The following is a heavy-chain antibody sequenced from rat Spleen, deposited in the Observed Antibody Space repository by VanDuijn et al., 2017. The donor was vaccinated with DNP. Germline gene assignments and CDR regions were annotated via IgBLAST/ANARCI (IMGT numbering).Heavy chain of an antibody. J-gene: IGHJ2*01. Sequence: EVQLVESGGGLVQPGRSLKLSCAVSGFTFSDYYMAWVRQAPAKGLEWVATISYNGGTPYYRDSVKGRFTISRDNAQSTLYLQMNSLRSEDTATYYCARRGPYYSRDYFDYWGQGVMVTVSS. CDR2: ISYNGGTP. V-gene: IGHV5-7*01. CDR1: GFTFSDYY. CDR3: ARRGPYYSRDYFDY. D-gene: IGHD1-1*01.